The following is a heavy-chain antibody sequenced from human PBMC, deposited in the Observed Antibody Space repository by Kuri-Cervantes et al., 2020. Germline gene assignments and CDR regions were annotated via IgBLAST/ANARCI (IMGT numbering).Heavy chain of an antibody. CDR3: ASIVSYDSSGYYH. J-gene: IGHJ5*02. CDR1: GYSISSGYY. D-gene: IGHD3-22*01. CDR2: IYHSGST. V-gene: IGHV4-38-2*01. Sequence: GSLRLSCAVSGYSISSGYYWGWIRQPPGKGLEWIGSIYHSGSTYYNPSLKSRVTISVDTSKNQFSLKLSSVTAADTAVYYCASIVSYDSSGYYHWGQGTLVTVSS.